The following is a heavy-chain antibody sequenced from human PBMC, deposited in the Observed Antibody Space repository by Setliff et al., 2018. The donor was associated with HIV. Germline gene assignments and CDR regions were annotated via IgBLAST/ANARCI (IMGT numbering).Heavy chain of an antibody. CDR3: GRDQRLQGVQPPYWYFDL. Sequence: PSETLSLTCAVFGGSSSNYSWTWFRQPPGTGLEWIGEINHGGSTNYNSSFKSRVTISVDTPKNLLSLELRSLTAADTAVYYCGRDQRLQGVQPPYWYFDLWGRGTLVTVSS. CDR2: INHGGST. V-gene: IGHV4-34*01. CDR1: GGSSSNYS. D-gene: IGHD2-2*01. J-gene: IGHJ2*01.